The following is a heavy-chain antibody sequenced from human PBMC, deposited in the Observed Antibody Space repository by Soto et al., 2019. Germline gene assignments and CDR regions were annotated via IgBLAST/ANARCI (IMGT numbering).Heavy chain of an antibody. J-gene: IGHJ4*02. D-gene: IGHD5-12*01. CDR1: GYTFISYG. Sequence: GASVKVSCKASGYTFISYGISWARQAPGQGLEWMGWISAHSGNTKYVEKFKDRVTMTIDTSTSTAYMELRSLRSDDTAIYYCARHPGGTPLYSGYDYYFDYWGLGTLVTVSS. CDR2: ISAHSGNT. V-gene: IGHV1-18*01. CDR3: ARHPGGTPLYSGYDYYFDY.